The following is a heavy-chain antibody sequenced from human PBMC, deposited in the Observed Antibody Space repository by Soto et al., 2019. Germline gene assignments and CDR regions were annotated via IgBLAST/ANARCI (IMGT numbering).Heavy chain of an antibody. CDR2: ISGSGGST. CDR1: GFTFSSYA. D-gene: IGHD3-22*01. V-gene: IGHV3-23*01. CDR3: AKDMSYDSSGYYYDGPSCDY. Sequence: GGSLRLSCAASGFTFSSYAMSWVRQAPGKGLEWVSAISGSGGSTYYADSVKGRFTISRDNSKNTLYLQMNSLRAEDTAVYYCAKDMSYDSSGYYYDGPSCDYWGQGT. J-gene: IGHJ4*02.